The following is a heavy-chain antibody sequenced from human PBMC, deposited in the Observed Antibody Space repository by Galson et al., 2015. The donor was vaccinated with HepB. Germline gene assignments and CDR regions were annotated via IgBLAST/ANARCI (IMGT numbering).Heavy chain of an antibody. CDR1: AFSFSDYY. CDR2: ISYDGSNK. D-gene: IGHD2/OR15-2a*01. J-gene: IGHJ4*02. Sequence: SLRLSCAASAFSFSDYYMSWIRQAPGKGLEWVAVISYDGSNKYYADSVKGRFTISRDNSKNTLYLQMNSLRAEDTAVYYCAKGGRISRALWYWGQGALVTVSS. CDR3: AKGGRISRALWY. V-gene: IGHV3-30*18.